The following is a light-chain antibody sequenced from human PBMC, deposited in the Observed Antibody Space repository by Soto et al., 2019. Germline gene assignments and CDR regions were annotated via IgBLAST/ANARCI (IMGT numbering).Light chain of an antibody. Sequence: QSALTQPASVSGSPGQSITISCTGTSSDVGGYNYVSWYLQHPGKAPKLMIYEVNNRPSGVSNRFSGSKSGNTASLTISGLQAEDEADYYSTSYTSSNTPVFGGGTKLTVL. J-gene: IGLJ3*02. CDR1: SSDVGGYNY. CDR3: TSYTSSNTPV. CDR2: EVN. V-gene: IGLV2-14*01.